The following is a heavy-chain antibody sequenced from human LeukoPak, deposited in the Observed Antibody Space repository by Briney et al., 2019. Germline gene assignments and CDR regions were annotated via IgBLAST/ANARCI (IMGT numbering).Heavy chain of an antibody. J-gene: IGHJ4*02. D-gene: IGHD6-13*01. Sequence: ASVKVSCKASGYIFTKYHMHWVRQAPGQGLEWMGWINPNSGGTDYAQKVQGRVTMTRDTSMSTAYMELSSLRSDDTAVYYCASRDSSDWFFYWGQGTLVAVSP. CDR1: GYIFTKYH. CDR3: ASRDSSDWFFY. CDR2: INPNSGGT. V-gene: IGHV1-2*02.